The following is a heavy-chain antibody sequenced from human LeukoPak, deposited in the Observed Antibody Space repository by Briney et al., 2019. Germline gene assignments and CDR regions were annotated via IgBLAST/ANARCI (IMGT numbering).Heavy chain of an antibody. CDR2: IYYSGST. CDR3: ARSGITMVRGGYFDY. CDR1: GGSISSYY. D-gene: IGHD3-10*01. Sequence: SETLSLTCTVSGGSISSYYWSWIRQPPGKGLESIGYIYYSGSTNYNPSLKSRVTISVDTSKNQFSLKLSSVTAADTAVYYCARSGITMVRGGYFDYWGQGTLVTVSS. J-gene: IGHJ4*02. V-gene: IGHV4-59*01.